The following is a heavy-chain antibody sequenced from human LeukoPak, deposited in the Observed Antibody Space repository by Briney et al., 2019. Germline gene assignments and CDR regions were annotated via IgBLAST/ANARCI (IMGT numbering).Heavy chain of an antibody. CDR1: GGSFSIGGYS. V-gene: IGHV4-30-2*01. CDR3: ARDIIGTYWFDP. CDR2: IYHSGST. J-gene: IGHJ5*02. D-gene: IGHD1-7*01. Sequence: SETLSLTCAVSGGSFSIGGYSWSWIRQPPGKGLEWIGYIYHSGSTFYNPSLKSRVTISLDRSRNRFSLQLSFVTAVDTAVYYCARDIIGTYWFDPWGQGALVTVSS.